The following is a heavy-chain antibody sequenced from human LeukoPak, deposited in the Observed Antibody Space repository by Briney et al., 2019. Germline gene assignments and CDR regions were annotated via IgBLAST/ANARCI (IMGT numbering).Heavy chain of an antibody. D-gene: IGHD2-2*01. CDR1: GFTFSSYS. J-gene: IGHJ6*02. V-gene: IGHV3-21*01. Sequence: GGSLRLSCAASGFTFSSYSMNWVRQAPGKGLEWVSSISSSSSYVYYADSVKGRFTISRDNAKNSLYLQMNSLRAEDTAVYYCARALRYCSSTSCYVVGYYYYYGMDVWGQGTTVTVSS. CDR3: ARALRYCSSTSCYVVGYYYYYGMDV. CDR2: ISSSSSYV.